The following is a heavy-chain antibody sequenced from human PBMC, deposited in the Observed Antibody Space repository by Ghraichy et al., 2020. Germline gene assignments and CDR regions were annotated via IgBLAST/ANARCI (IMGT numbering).Heavy chain of an antibody. D-gene: IGHD3-16*01. V-gene: IGHV3-7*03. Sequence: GGYLRLSCAASGFTFSTFWMSWARQVPGKGLEWVGNINQDGSEIYYLDSVKGRFTMSRDNAKNLLYLQMNSLRADDTAVYYCARMFTDFWGQGTLVTVSS. CDR3: ARMFTDF. CDR1: GFTFSTFW. CDR2: INQDGSEI. J-gene: IGHJ4*02.